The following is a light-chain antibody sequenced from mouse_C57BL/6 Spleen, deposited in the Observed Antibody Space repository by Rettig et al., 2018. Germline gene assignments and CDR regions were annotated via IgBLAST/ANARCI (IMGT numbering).Light chain of an antibody. Sequence: ASGVPARFSGSGSGTSYSLTISSMEAEDAATYYCHQRCSYTFGGGTKLEIK. CDR3: HQRCSYT. J-gene: IGKJ2*01. V-gene: IGKV4-70*01.